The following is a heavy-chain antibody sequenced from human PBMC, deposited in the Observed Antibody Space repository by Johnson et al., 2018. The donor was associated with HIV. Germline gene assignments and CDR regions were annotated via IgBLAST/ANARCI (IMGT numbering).Heavy chain of an antibody. J-gene: IGHJ3*02. Sequence: QVQLVESGGGVVQPGKSLRLSCAASGFTFSSSAMHWVRQAPGQGLQWVALISYDGSNKYYADSVKGRFAISRDNSKNTLYLQMNSLRAEDTAVYYCARERGRIAADAFDIWGQGTMVTVSS. CDR2: ISYDGSNK. D-gene: IGHD6-13*01. CDR1: GFTFSSSA. CDR3: ARERGRIAADAFDI. V-gene: IGHV3-30*09.